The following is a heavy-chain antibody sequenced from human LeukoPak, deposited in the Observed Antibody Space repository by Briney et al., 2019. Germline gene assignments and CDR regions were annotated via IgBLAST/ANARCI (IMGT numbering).Heavy chain of an antibody. CDR2: INHSGST. Sequence: SETLSLTCAVYGGSFSGYYWSWIRQPPGKGLEWIGEINHSGSTNYNTSLKSRVTISVDTSKNQFSLKLSSVTAADTAVYYCATGSYGYSYGDTYDYWGQGTLVTVCS. V-gene: IGHV4-34*01. CDR1: GGSFSGYY. CDR3: ATGSYGYSYGDTYDY. J-gene: IGHJ4*02. D-gene: IGHD5-18*01.